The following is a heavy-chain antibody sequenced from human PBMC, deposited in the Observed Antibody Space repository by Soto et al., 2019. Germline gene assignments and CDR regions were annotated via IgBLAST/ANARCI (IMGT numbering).Heavy chain of an antibody. CDR1: GYALTELS. Sequence: ASVKVSWKVSGYALTELSMHWVRQAPGKGLEWMGGFDPEDGETIYAQKFQGRVTMTEDTSTDTAYMELSSLRSEDTAVYYCATPRIAAAGALLDYWGQGTLVTVSS. CDR2: FDPEDGET. D-gene: IGHD6-13*01. V-gene: IGHV1-24*01. CDR3: ATPRIAAAGALLDY. J-gene: IGHJ4*02.